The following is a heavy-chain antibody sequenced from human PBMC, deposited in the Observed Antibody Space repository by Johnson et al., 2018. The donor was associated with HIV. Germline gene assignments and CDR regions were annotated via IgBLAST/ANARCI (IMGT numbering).Heavy chain of an antibody. CDR3: AKVRRAVYGFDI. J-gene: IGHJ3*02. V-gene: IGHV3-23*04. CDR1: GFTFSNYA. CDR2: ITASGGTT. Sequence: VQVVESGGGVVQPGGSLRLSCAASGFTFSNYAMTWVRQAPGEGLEWVADITASGGTTYYADSVKGRFTVSRDDSKNTLYLQMNSLRAEDTAVYYLAKVRRAVYGFDIWGQGTMVTVAS.